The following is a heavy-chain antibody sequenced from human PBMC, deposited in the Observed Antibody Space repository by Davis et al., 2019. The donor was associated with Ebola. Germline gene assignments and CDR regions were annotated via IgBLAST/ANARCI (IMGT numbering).Heavy chain of an antibody. J-gene: IGHJ4*02. Sequence: AASVKVSCKSSGDIFHTYSISWLRQAPGQGLEWMGGFIPLFGTPNYAQKFQGRATITADKFASTVFMELSSLRSEDTAVYYCARDFGEGGGSYFVYWGQGSLVTVSS. CDR2: FIPLFGTP. CDR3: ARDFGEGGGSYFVY. CDR1: GDIFHTYS. V-gene: IGHV1-69*06. D-gene: IGHD1-26*01.